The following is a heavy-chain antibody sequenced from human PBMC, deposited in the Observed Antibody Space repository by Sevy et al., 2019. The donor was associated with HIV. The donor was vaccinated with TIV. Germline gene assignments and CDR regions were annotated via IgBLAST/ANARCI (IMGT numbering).Heavy chain of an antibody. D-gene: IGHD3-10*01. CDR1: GFTFSSYS. CDR2: ISSSSSYI. CDR3: ARDYGGVRGAINYATTRYYFDY. Sequence: GGSLRLSCAASGFTFSSYSMNWVRQAPGKGLEWVSSISSSSSYIYYADSVKGRFTISRDNAKNSLYLQMNSLRAEDTAVYYCARDYGGVRGAINYATTRYYFDYWGQGTLVTVSS. J-gene: IGHJ4*02. V-gene: IGHV3-21*01.